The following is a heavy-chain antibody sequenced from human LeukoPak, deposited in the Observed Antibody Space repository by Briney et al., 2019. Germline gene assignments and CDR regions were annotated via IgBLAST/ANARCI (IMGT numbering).Heavy chain of an antibody. CDR1: GGSISSYY. CDR3: ARLPGRMGYFDY. V-gene: IGHV4-59*08. J-gene: IGHJ4*02. D-gene: IGHD1-26*01. CDR2: IYYSGST. Sequence: SETLSLTCTVSGGSISSYYWSWIRQPPGKGLEWIGYIYYSGSTNYNPSLKSRVTISVDTSKNQFSLKLSSVTAADTAVYYCARLPGRMGYFDYWGQGTLVTVSS.